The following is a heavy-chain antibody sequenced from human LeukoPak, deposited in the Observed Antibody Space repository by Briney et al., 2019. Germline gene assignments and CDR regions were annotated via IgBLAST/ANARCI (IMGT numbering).Heavy chain of an antibody. Sequence: PSETLSLTCAVYGGSFSGYYWSWIRQPPGKGLEWIGGINHSGSTNYNPSLKSRVTISVDTSKNQFSLKLSSVTAADTAVYYCARGLLNYIWGSYRSGDAFDIWGQGTMVTVSS. CDR2: INHSGST. CDR3: ARGLLNYIWGSYRSGDAFDI. J-gene: IGHJ3*02. CDR1: GGSFSGYY. D-gene: IGHD3-16*02. V-gene: IGHV4-34*01.